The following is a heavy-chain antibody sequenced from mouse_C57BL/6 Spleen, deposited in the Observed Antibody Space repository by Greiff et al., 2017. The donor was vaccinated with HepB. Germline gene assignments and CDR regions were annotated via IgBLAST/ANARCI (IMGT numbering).Heavy chain of an antibody. CDR1: GYTFTDYE. V-gene: IGHV1-15*01. D-gene: IGHD1-1*01. J-gene: IGHJ2*01. CDR3: TRKGYGSSYFDY. Sequence: QVQLQQSGAELVRPGASVTLSCKASGYTFTDYEMHWVKQTPVHGLEWIGAIDPETGGTAYNQKFKGKAILTADKSSSTAYMELRSLTSEDSAVYYCTRKGYGSSYFDYWGQGTTLTVSS. CDR2: IDPETGGT.